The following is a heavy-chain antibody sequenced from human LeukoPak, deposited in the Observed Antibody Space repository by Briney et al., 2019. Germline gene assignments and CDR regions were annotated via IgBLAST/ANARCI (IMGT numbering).Heavy chain of an antibody. V-gene: IGHV3-7*01. CDR2: IKQDGNEK. CDR1: GFIFSTYW. CDR3: ARGPNWFDP. Sequence: GGSLRLSCAASGFIFSTYWMSWVRQAPGKGPEWVASIKQDGNEKSYVDSVKGRFTISRDNAKNSLYLQMNSLRAEDTAVYYCARGPNWFDPWGQGTLVTVSS. J-gene: IGHJ5*02.